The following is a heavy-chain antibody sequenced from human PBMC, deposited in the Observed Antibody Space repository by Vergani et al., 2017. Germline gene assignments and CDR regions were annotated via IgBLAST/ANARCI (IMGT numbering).Heavy chain of an antibody. Sequence: QVRLQESGPGLVKPSETLSLTCSVSGGSMSGYYWSWIRQPAGKGLEWIGRIYTSGSTNYNPSLKSRVTMSVDTSKNQFSLKLSSVTAADTAVYYCASGMYYYYYYMDVWGKGTTVTVSS. V-gene: IGHV4-4*07. CDR3: ASGMYYYYYYMDV. CDR1: GGSMSGYY. CDR2: IYTSGST. D-gene: IGHD1-14*01. J-gene: IGHJ6*03.